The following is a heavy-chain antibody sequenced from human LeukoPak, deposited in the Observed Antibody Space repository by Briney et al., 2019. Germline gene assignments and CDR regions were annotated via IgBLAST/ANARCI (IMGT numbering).Heavy chain of an antibody. D-gene: IGHD3-10*01. V-gene: IGHV1-69*01. Sequence: EASVKVSCKASGGTFSSYATSWVRQAPGQGLEWMGGIIPIFGTANYAQKFQGRVTITADESTSTAYMELSSLRSEDTAVYYCARISGSSRGFDPWGQGTLVTVSS. CDR1: GGTFSSYA. J-gene: IGHJ5*02. CDR2: IIPIFGTA. CDR3: ARISGSSRGFDP.